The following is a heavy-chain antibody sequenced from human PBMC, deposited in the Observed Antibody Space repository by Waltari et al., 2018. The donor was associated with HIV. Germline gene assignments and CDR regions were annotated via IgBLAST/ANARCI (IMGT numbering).Heavy chain of an antibody. D-gene: IGHD2-15*01. J-gene: IGHJ5*02. CDR2: IYYSWKT. CDR1: GGSITSYY. Sequence: QVELQESGPGLVKPSETLSLTCTVSGGSITSYYWSWIRQSPGLGLGWIGHIYYSWKTTYNPSLKGRVIMSLDTSKNHISLNLRSLSAADTAVYYCARDLVVAAAEGFDPWGQGILVTVSS. CDR3: ARDLVVAAAEGFDP. V-gene: IGHV4-59*01.